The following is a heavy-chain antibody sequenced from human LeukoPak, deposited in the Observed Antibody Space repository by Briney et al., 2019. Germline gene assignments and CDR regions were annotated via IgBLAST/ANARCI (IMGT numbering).Heavy chain of an antibody. CDR2: INTNTGNP. D-gene: IGHD3-10*01. CDR1: GYTFTSYA. CDR3: ARDLVPYGSGSYYAFDI. J-gene: IGHJ3*02. Sequence: GASVKVSCKASGYTFTSYAMNWVRQAPGQGLEWMGWINTNTGNPTYAQGFTGRFVFSLDTSVSTAYLQISSLKAEDTAVYYCARDLVPYGSGSYYAFDIWGQGTMVTVSS. V-gene: IGHV7-4-1*02.